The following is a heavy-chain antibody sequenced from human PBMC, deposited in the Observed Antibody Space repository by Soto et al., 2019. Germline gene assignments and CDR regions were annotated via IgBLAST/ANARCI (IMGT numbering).Heavy chain of an antibody. Sequence: ASVKVSCKASGYTFTGYYMHWVRQAPGQGLEWMGWINPNSGGTNYAQKLQGWVTMTRDTSISTASMELSRLRSDDAAVYYCARRVRVVYYYFDFWGQGTLVTVPS. CDR1: GYTFTGYY. V-gene: IGHV1-2*04. CDR3: ARRVRVVYYYFDF. J-gene: IGHJ4*02. CDR2: INPNSGGT. D-gene: IGHD3-10*01.